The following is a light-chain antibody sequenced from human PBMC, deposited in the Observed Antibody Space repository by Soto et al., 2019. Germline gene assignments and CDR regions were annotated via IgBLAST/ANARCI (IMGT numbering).Light chain of an antibody. CDR2: DAS. V-gene: IGKV1-5*01. Sequence: DIQMTQSPSTLSASVGDRVTITCRASQSISTWLAWYQQKPGKAPKLLIYDASSLQSGVPSRFSGSGSGTEFTLTINSLQPDDFATYYCQQYKSYSVTFGPGTKVDIK. J-gene: IGKJ2*01. CDR3: QQYKSYSVT. CDR1: QSISTW.